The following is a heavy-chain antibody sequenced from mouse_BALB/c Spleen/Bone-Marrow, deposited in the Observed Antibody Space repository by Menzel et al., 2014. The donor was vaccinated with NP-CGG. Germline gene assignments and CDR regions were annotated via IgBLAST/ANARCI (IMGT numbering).Heavy chain of an antibody. J-gene: IGHJ4*01. D-gene: IGHD3-1*01. CDR2: IYPGDGDT. CDR1: GYAFXSSW. Sequence: QVQLQQSGPELVKPGASVKISCKASGYAFXSSWMNWVKQRPGQGLEWIGRIYPGDGDTNYNGKFKGKATLTADKSSSTAYMQLSSLTSVDSAVYFCARQLGLYAMDYWGRGTSVTVSS. CDR3: ARQLGLYAMDY. V-gene: IGHV1-82*01.